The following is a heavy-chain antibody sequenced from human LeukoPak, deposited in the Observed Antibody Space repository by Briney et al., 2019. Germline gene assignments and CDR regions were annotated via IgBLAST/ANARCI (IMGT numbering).Heavy chain of an antibody. CDR2: MRGSGVIT. D-gene: IGHD1-26*01. CDR1: GFTFSSYA. V-gene: IGHV3-23*01. J-gene: IGHJ4*02. CDR3: AKEEWVGGRNFFDY. Sequence: GGSLRLSCAASGFTFSSYAMSWVRQAPGKGLEWVSRMRGSGVITFYADSVKGRFTISRDNSRNTLYLQMNSLTAEDTAVYYCAKEEWVGGRNFFDYWGQGALVTVPS.